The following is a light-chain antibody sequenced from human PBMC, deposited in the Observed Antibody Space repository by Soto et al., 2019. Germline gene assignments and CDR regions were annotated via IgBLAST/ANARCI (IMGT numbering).Light chain of an antibody. Sequence: ETVMTQSPATLSLSPGERATLSCRASQSVSSKLVWYQQKPGQAPRFLIYGASTRATGIPARFRGSGSGTEFTLTISRLEPEDFAVYYCQQRSNWPPITFGQGTRLEIK. V-gene: IGKV3-15*01. CDR2: GAS. CDR1: QSVSSK. J-gene: IGKJ5*01. CDR3: QQRSNWPPIT.